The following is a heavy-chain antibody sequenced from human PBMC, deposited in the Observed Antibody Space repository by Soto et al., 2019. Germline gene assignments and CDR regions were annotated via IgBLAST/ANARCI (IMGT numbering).Heavy chain of an antibody. Sequence: SSETLSLTCTVSGGSISSSSYYWGWIRQPPGKGLEWIGSIYYSGSTYYNPSLKSRVTISVDTSKNQFSLKLSSVTAADTAVYYCARHYYDSSGYSDYWGQGTLVTVSS. V-gene: IGHV4-39*01. CDR3: ARHYYDSSGYSDY. J-gene: IGHJ4*02. CDR1: GGSISSSSYY. CDR2: IYYSGST. D-gene: IGHD3-22*01.